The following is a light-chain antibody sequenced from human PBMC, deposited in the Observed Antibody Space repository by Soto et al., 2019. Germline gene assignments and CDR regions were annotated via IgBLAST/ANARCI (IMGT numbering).Light chain of an antibody. CDR1: QSVSSNN. CDR3: QQYGNSPWT. V-gene: IGKV3-20*01. CDR2: GAS. Sequence: EVVLTQSPGTLSLSPGERATLSCRASQSVSSNNLAWYQQKPGQAPRLFIYGASSRATGIPDRISGSGSGTDFTLTISRLEPEDFAVYYCQQYGNSPWTFGQGTKVEVK. J-gene: IGKJ1*01.